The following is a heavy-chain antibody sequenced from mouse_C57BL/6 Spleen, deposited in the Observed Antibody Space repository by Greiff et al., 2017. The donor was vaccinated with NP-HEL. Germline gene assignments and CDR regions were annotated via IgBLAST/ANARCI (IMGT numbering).Heavy chain of an antibody. D-gene: IGHD1-1*01. CDR1: GYTFTSYW. CDR2: INPSNGGT. V-gene: IGHV1-53*01. J-gene: IGHJ1*03. Sequence: VQLQQPGTELVKPGASVKLSCKASGYTFTSYWMHWVKQRPGQGLEWIGNINPSNGGTNYNEKFKSKATLTVDKSSSTAYMQLSSLTSEGSAVYYCASYDGSSFYWYFDVWGTGTTVTVSS. CDR3: ASYDGSSFYWYFDV.